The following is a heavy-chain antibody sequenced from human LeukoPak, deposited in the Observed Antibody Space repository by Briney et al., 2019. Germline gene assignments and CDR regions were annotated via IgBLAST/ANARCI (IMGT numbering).Heavy chain of an antibody. Sequence: GGSLRLSCAASEFSVGSNYMTWVRQAPGKGLEWVSLIYSGGSTYYADSVKGRFTISRDNSKNTLYLQMNSQRAEDTAVYYCAKLRWLQSGPNWFDPWGQGTLVTVSS. CDR2: IYSGGST. CDR3: AKLRWLQSGPNWFDP. CDR1: EFSVGSNY. D-gene: IGHD5-24*01. J-gene: IGHJ5*02. V-gene: IGHV3-66*01.